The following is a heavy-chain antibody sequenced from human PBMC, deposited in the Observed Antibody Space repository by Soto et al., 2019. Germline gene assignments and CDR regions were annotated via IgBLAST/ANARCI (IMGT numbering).Heavy chain of an antibody. CDR1: GFTFTSYG. CDR3: SRKATGLAVDI. CDR2: ISANNGNR. V-gene: IGHV1-18*04. J-gene: IGHJ3*02. D-gene: IGHD1-1*01. Sequence: QVKLVQSGGEVKTPGASVKVSCKASGFTFTSYGISWVRQAPGQGLEWMGWISANNGNRHYAQKFQGRVTMTTDTPTTTAYMELASLRSYDTAVYYCSRKATGLAVDIWGQGTMVTVSS.